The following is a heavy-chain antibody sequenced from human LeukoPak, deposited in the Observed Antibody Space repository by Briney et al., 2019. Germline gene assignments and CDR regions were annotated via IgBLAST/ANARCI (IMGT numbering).Heavy chain of an antibody. Sequence: GGSLRLSCAASGFTFSNYAMNWVRQAPGKGLEWVPAISGSGGNTYQADSVKGRFTISRDNSRNTLYLQVNSLRAEDTALFYCAKDTSYGGESGVSFDFWGQGTLVTVSS. CDR2: ISGSGGNT. V-gene: IGHV3-23*01. CDR3: AKDTSYGGESGVSFDF. J-gene: IGHJ4*02. D-gene: IGHD4-23*01. CDR1: GFTFSNYA.